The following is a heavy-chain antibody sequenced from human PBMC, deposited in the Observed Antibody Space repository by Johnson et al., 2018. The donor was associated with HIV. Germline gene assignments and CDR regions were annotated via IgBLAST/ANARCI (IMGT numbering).Heavy chain of an antibody. CDR3: AKDIRPGWEIRGNAFDI. CDR1: GFTFDDYG. D-gene: IGHD1-26*01. V-gene: IGHV3-20*04. CDR2: ISWNSGSI. Sequence: VQLVESGGGVVRPGGSLRLSCAASGFTFDDYGMSWVRQAPGKGLEWVSGISWNSGSIGYADSVKGRFTIPRDNAKNSLYLQMNSLRAEDTALDYCAKDIRPGWEIRGNAFDIWGQGTMVTVSS. J-gene: IGHJ3*02.